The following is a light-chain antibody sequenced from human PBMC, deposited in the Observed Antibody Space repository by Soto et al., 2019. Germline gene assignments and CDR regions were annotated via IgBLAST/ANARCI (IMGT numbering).Light chain of an antibody. CDR2: EVV. CDR3: KSYAGSNTYV. V-gene: IGLV2-8*01. J-gene: IGLJ1*01. Sequence: ALTQPPSASGSPGQSVTISCTGTKNDIGLYDFVSWYQHHPGKAPRLIIYEVVQRPSGVPDRFSGSKSGNTASLTVSGLQAADEADYFCKSYAGSNTYVFGSGTKVTVL. CDR1: KNDIGLYDF.